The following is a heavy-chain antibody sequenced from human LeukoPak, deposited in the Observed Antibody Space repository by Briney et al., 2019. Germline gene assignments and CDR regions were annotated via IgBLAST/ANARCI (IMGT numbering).Heavy chain of an antibody. D-gene: IGHD3-10*01. J-gene: IGHJ4*02. CDR3: ATGYYGSGSYSLPDY. Sequence: GGSLRLSCAASGFTFDDYAMHWVRQAPGKGLEWVSGISWNSGSIGYADSVKGRLTISRDNAKNSLYLQMNSLRAEDTALYYCATGYYGSGSYSLPDYWGQGTLVTVSS. CDR2: ISWNSGSI. CDR1: GFTFDDYA. V-gene: IGHV3-9*01.